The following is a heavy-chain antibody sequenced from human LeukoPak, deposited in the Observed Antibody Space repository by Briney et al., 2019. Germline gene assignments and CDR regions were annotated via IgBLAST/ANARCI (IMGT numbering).Heavy chain of an antibody. CDR2: IIVYNGNT. CDR1: GYAFTIYG. Sequence: AGVNVSCKASGYAFTIYGISWVWHAPGQGIGWVGWIIVYNGNTDYAQKLQGRVTMTTYTSTSKAYMELRSLRSNDTAVYYCARVHDWYGSGSYYSPLDYWGQGTLVTVSS. D-gene: IGHD3-10*01. V-gene: IGHV1-18*01. J-gene: IGHJ4*02. CDR3: ARVHDWYGSGSYYSPLDY.